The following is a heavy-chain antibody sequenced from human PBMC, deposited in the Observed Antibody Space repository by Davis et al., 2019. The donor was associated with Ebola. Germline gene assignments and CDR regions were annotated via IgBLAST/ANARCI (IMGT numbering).Heavy chain of an antibody. J-gene: IGHJ4*02. Sequence: GESLKISCAASGFTFSDDYMNWIRQAPGKGLEWVSYISGSGSTTYYADSVKGRFTISRDNAKNSLYLQMNSLRPEDTAVYYCVKEAVNNGYFDSWGQGTLITVSS. CDR2: ISGSGSTT. D-gene: IGHD2-8*01. V-gene: IGHV3-11*04. CDR3: VKEAVNNGYFDS. CDR1: GFTFSDDY.